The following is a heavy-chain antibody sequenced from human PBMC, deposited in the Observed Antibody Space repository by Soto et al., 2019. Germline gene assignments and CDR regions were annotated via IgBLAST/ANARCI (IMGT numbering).Heavy chain of an antibody. CDR2: ISAYNGNT. D-gene: IGHD6-13*01. CDR1: GYTFISYG. Sequence: VASVKVSCKASGYTFISYGISWVRQAPGQGLEWMGGISAYNGNTNYAQKLQGRVTMTTDTSTSTAYMELRSLRSDDTAVYYCARRIAAAVDFDYWGQGTLVTVSS. J-gene: IGHJ4*02. CDR3: ARRIAAAVDFDY. V-gene: IGHV1-18*01.